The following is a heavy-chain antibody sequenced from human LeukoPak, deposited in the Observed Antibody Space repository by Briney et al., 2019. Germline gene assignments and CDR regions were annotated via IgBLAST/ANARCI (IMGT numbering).Heavy chain of an antibody. CDR2: IKQDGSEK. CDR1: GFTFSSYW. J-gene: IGHJ4*02. D-gene: IGHD2-15*01. Sequence: QPGGSLRLSCAASGFTFSSYWMSWVRQAPGKGLEWVANIKQDGSEKYYVDSVKGRFTISRDNAKNSLYLQMNSLRAEDTAVYYCATVVVVVAATYFDYWGQGALVTVSS. CDR3: ATVVVVVAATYFDY. V-gene: IGHV3-7*01.